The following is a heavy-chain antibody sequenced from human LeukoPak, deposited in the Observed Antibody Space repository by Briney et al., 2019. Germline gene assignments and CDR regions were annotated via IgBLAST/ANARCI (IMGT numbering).Heavy chain of an antibody. Sequence: GGSLRLSCAASGFTFSDHYMDWVLQAPGKGLEWVGRTRNKANSYTTEYAASVKGRFTISRDDSKNSLYLQMNSLKTEDTAVYYCALAAAGTPFDYWGQGTLVTVSS. CDR2: TRNKANSYTT. D-gene: IGHD6-13*01. J-gene: IGHJ4*02. V-gene: IGHV3-72*01. CDR1: GFTFSDHY. CDR3: ALAAAGTPFDY.